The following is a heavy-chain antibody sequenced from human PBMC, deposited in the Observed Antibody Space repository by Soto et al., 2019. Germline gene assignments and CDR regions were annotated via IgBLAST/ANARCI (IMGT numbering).Heavy chain of an antibody. CDR2: IIPTFEIP. CDR3: ARPETRAGFQYGMDV. D-gene: IGHD6-25*01. Sequence: QVQLVQSGAEVKKPGSSVKVSCKASGGTFSSYALNWVRQAPGQGLEWMGGIIPTFEIPDYAQKFQGRVTITADESTNTAYMELSGLTSEDTAIYYCARPETRAGFQYGMDVWGQGTTVTVSS. CDR1: GGTFSSYA. J-gene: IGHJ6*02. V-gene: IGHV1-69*01.